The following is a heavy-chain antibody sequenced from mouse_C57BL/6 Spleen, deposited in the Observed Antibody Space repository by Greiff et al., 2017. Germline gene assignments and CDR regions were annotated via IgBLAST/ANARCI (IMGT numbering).Heavy chain of an antibody. CDR3: ARVITTVVATDYFDY. Sequence: EVQLQQSGPGLVKPSQSLSLTCSVTGYSITSGYYWNWIRQFPGNKLEWMGYISYDGSNNYNPSLKNRISITRDTSKNQFFLTLNSVTTEDTATYYCARVITTVVATDYFDYWGQGTTLTVSS. V-gene: IGHV3-6*01. D-gene: IGHD1-1*01. J-gene: IGHJ2*01. CDR2: ISYDGSN. CDR1: GYSITSGYY.